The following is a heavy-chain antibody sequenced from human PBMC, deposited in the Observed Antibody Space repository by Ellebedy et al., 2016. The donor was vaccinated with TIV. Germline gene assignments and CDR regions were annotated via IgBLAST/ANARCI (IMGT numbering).Heavy chain of an antibody. CDR1: GFTFSTYG. J-gene: IGHJ4*02. V-gene: IGHV3-33*01. CDR3: ATERSGYDFDY. D-gene: IGHD5-12*01. CDR2: LWYDGSRE. Sequence: GESLKISCAASGFTFSTYGMHWVRQAPGKGLGWVAVLWYDGSREYYADSVKGRFTVSRDNSKNTLYLQMNSLRTEDTAVYYYATERSGYDFDYWGQGTLVTLSA.